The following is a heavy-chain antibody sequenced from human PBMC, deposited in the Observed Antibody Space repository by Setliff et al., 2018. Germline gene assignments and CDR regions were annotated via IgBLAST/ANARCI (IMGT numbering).Heavy chain of an antibody. J-gene: IGHJ5*02. CDR1: GFTFTTHY. V-gene: IGHV1-46*01. D-gene: IGHD3-9*01. CDR2: VNPHDGYT. CDR3: AREFPGGRKGFDYWFDP. Sequence: ASVKVSCKASGFTFTTHYIHWARQAPGQGLEWVGRVNPHDGYTHCSQKFEDRVTVTRDTSTSTVYMDLSALTSEDTAVYYCAREFPGGRKGFDYWFDPWGQGTLVTVSS.